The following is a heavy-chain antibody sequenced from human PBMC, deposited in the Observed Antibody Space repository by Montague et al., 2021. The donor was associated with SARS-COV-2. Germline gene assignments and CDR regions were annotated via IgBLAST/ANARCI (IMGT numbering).Heavy chain of an antibody. D-gene: IGHD3-9*01. Sequence: LALVKPTQTLTLTCTLSGFSLSTSGMRASWIRQPPGKALEWLARIDWDDDKFYSTSLKTRLTISKDTSTNQVVLTMTNMDPVDTATYYCARSYYDILTNYYDAFDIWGQGTMVTVSS. V-gene: IGHV2-70*04. J-gene: IGHJ3*02. CDR2: IDWDDDK. CDR1: GFSLSTSGMR. CDR3: ARSYYDILTNYYDAFDI.